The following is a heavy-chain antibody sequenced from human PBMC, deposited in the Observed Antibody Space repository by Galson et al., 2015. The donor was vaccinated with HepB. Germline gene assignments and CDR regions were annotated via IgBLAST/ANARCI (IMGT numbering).Heavy chain of an antibody. CDR2: MNPNSGNT. CDR1: GYTFTSYD. CDR3: FTMVRGVIHYYGMDV. V-gene: IGHV1-8*01. J-gene: IGHJ6*02. D-gene: IGHD3-10*01. Sequence: SVKVSCKASGYTFTSYDINWVRQATGQGLEWMGWMNPNSGNTGYAQKFQGRVTMTRNTSISTAYMELSSLRSEDTAVYYCFTMVRGVIHYYGMDVCGQGTTVTVSS.